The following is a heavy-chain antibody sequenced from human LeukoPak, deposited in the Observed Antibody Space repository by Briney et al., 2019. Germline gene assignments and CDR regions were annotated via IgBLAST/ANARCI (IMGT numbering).Heavy chain of an antibody. V-gene: IGHV3-7*01. Sequence: PGGSLRLSCAVSDFSFSDFYMGWVRQAPGKGLEWVAYREQSGSHKAYMDSVKGRFTISRDNDKSSLYLQMNGLRPEDTAVYHCARWNEPFDYWGQGTLVTVSS. J-gene: IGHJ4*02. D-gene: IGHD1-1*01. CDR2: REQSGSHK. CDR1: DFSFSDFY. CDR3: ARWNEPFDY.